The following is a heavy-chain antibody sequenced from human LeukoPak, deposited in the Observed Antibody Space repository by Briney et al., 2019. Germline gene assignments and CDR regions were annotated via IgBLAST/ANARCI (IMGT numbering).Heavy chain of an antibody. CDR3: ARVPTNSYGFGQ. CDR1: GFGFSVYW. Sequence: GGSLRLSCAASGFGFSVYWMHWVRQAPGKGLVGVAHINEDGTSASHADSGKGRFTISRDNAKNTLYLQMNSLTVEATAVSYCARVPTNSYGFGQWGQGSLVTVSS. CDR2: INEDGTSA. V-gene: IGHV3-74*01. J-gene: IGHJ4*02. D-gene: IGHD5-18*01.